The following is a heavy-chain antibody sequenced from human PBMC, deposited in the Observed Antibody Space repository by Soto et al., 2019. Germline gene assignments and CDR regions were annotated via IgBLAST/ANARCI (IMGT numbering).Heavy chain of an antibody. CDR1: EFTCSNAW. Sequence: GGSLRLACAASEFTCSNAWISCVLQAPRKGMEWVGRIKSKTDGGTTDYAAPVKGRFTIPRDDSKNTLYLQMNSLKTEDTAVYYWARDRSKHLVQYQFDYWGQGTLVPVSS. J-gene: IGHJ4*02. CDR3: ARDRSKHLVQYQFDY. CDR2: IKSKTDGGTT. V-gene: IGHV3-15*01. D-gene: IGHD6-6*01.